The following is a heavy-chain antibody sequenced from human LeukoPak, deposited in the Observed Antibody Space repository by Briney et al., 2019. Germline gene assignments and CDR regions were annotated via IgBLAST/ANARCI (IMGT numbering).Heavy chain of an antibody. V-gene: IGHV4-31*01. J-gene: IGHJ4*02. CDR3: ARVGIYGDSYYFDY. D-gene: IGHD4-17*01. Sequence: PSETLSLTCTVSGGSISSGGYYWSWIRQHPGKGLEWIGYIYYSGSTYYNPSLKSQVTISVDTSKNQFSLKLSSVTAADTAVYYCARVGIYGDSYYFDYWGQGTLVTVSS. CDR1: GGSISSGGYY. CDR2: IYYSGST.